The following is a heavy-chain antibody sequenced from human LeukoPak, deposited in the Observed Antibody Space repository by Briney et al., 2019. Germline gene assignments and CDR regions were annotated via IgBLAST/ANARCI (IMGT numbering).Heavy chain of an antibody. CDR1: GGSISSGGYS. V-gene: IGHV4-30-4*07. CDR3: ARDKDSGSYFIRDHYIQYMDV. D-gene: IGHD3-10*01. J-gene: IGHJ6*03. CDR2: AYYSGRA. Sequence: SQTLSLTCAVSGGSISSGGYSWTWIRQAPGKGLEWIGYAYYSGRAYYNPSLKSRVSISVDTSKNQFSLNLSSVTAADTAVYYCARDKDSGSYFIRDHYIQYMDVWGKGTTVSISS.